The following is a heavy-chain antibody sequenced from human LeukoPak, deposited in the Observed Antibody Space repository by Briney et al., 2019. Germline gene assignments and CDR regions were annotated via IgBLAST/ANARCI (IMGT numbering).Heavy chain of an antibody. D-gene: IGHD1-26*01. CDR2: INFNRGDA. Sequence: ASVKVSCKASGYTFSNYYVHWVRQAPGHGLEYMGWINFNRGDANYAEKFQGRVTMTRDTSIDTVYMDLSSLRSDDTALYYCAKDKSNGIGIEYWGRGTPVTVSS. CDR3: AKDKSNGIGIEY. J-gene: IGHJ4*02. CDR1: GYTFSNYY. V-gene: IGHV1-2*02.